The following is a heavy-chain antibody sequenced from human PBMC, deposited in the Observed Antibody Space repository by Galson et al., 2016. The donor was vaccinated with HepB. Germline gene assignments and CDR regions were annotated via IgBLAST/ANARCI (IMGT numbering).Heavy chain of an antibody. J-gene: IGHJ4*02. CDR1: GFSFSDHW. V-gene: IGHV3-7*02. Sequence: SLRLPCAVSGFSFSDHWMSWVRQAPGKRLEWVANIKHDGSQKTYVDSVKGRFTISRDNAKNSLFLQLNSLRPEDTAVYFCVRNSAAVGHWGQGTLVTVSS. D-gene: IGHD4-23*01. CDR2: IKHDGSQK. CDR3: VRNSAAVGH.